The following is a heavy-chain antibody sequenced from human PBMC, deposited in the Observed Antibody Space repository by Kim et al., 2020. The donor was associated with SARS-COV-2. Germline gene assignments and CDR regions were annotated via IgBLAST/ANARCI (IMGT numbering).Heavy chain of an antibody. J-gene: IGHJ4*02. Sequence: SETLSLTCTVSGDSMNNYYWSWIRQTPGKGLEWIGYISYRGSTNYNPSLKSRVAISVDTSKNQFSLNLISVTSADTAVYFCARGSRDGYNWADYWGQGT. D-gene: IGHD5-12*01. V-gene: IGHV4-59*13. CDR3: ARGSRDGYNWADY. CDR1: GDSMNNYY. CDR2: ISYRGST.